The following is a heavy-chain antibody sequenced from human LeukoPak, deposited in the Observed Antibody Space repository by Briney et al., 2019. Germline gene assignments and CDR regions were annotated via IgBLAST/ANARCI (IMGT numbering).Heavy chain of an antibody. CDR1: GFTFRTYS. V-gene: IGHV3-48*01. CDR2: IGGTSPTI. J-gene: IGHJ3*02. Sequence: PGGSLRLSCAASGFTFRTYSMNWLRQAPGKGLEWVSYIGGTSPTISYADSVKGRFTISRDNDKNSLYLQMNSLRAEDTAVYYCARDHLYAFDIWGQGTMVTVSS. CDR3: ARDHLYAFDI.